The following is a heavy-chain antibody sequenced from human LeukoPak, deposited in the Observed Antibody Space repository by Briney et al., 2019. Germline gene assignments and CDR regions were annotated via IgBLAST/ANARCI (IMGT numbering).Heavy chain of an antibody. J-gene: IGHJ6*02. Sequence: PSETLSLTCTVSGGSISSYYWSWIRQPPGKGLEWIGYIYYSGSTNYNPSLKSRVTISVDTSKNQFSLKLGSVTAADTAVYYCARAAADIAAAGRNYYYGMDVWGQGTTVTVSS. CDR1: GGSISSYY. D-gene: IGHD6-13*01. V-gene: IGHV4-59*12. CDR2: IYYSGST. CDR3: ARAAADIAAAGRNYYYGMDV.